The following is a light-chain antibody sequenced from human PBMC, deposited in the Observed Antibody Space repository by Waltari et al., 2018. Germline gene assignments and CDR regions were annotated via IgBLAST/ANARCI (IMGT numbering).Light chain of an antibody. CDR2: AAS. CDR3: QQSYSTPLT. J-gene: IGKJ4*01. Sequence: DIQMTQSPSSLSASVGDSVTITCRASQSISSYLNWYQQKPGKAPKLLIYAASSLQSGVPSRFSGSGSGTDFTLTSSSLQPEDFATYYCQQSYSTPLTFGGGTKVEIK. V-gene: IGKV1-39*01. CDR1: QSISSY.